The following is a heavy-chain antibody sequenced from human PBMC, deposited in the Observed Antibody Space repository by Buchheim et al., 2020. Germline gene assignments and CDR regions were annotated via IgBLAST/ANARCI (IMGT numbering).Heavy chain of an antibody. CDR3: AKSERTGSYDDY. CDR1: GFTFSSYA. CDR2: IGGSDGST. V-gene: IGHV3-23*01. D-gene: IGHD1-26*01. Sequence: EVQLLESGGGLVQPGGSLRLSCAASGFTFSSYAMSWVRQAPGRGLEWVSTIGGSDGSTFYADSVKGRFTISRDNSRNTLSLQMNSLRADDTAVYYCAKSERTGSYDDYWGQGT. J-gene: IGHJ4*02.